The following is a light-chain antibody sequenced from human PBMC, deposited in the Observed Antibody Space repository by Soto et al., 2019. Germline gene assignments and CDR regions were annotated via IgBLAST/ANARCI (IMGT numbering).Light chain of an antibody. J-gene: IGKJ1*01. Sequence: EIVLMQSPGTLSLSPGERATLTCRASQSVSSSYLAWYQQKPGQAPGLLIYGASSRATGIPDRFSGSGSGTDFTLTISRLEPEDFAVYYCQQYGSSQTFGQGTKVDIK. CDR1: QSVSSSY. V-gene: IGKV3-20*01. CDR2: GAS. CDR3: QQYGSSQT.